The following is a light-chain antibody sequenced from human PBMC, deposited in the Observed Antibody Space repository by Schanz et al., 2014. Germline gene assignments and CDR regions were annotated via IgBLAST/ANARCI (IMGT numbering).Light chain of an antibody. CDR2: EVT. CDR3: QSYDSRLSAWV. J-gene: IGLJ3*02. CDR1: SSDIGNYNY. Sequence: QSALTQPRSVSGSPGQSVTISCTGTSSDIGNYNYVSWYQQHPGQAPKLVIYEVTKRPSGVPDRFSGSKSGNTASLTVSGLQAEDEADYYCQSYDSRLSAWVFGGGTKLTVL. V-gene: IGLV2-11*01.